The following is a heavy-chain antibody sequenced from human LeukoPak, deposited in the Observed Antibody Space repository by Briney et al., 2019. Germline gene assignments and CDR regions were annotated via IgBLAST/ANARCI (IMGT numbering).Heavy chain of an antibody. CDR2: IYYSESN. D-gene: IGHD3-16*01. J-gene: IGHJ4*02. CDR3: ARFTVAYYFPY. CDR1: GGSISSSSYY. V-gene: IGHV4-39*01. Sequence: SETLSLTCTVSGGSISSSSYYWGWIRQPPGKGLEWIGSIYYSESNYYNPSLKSRVTISVDTSNNQFSLKLSSVTAADTAVYYCARFTVAYYFPYWGQEPRVTVSS.